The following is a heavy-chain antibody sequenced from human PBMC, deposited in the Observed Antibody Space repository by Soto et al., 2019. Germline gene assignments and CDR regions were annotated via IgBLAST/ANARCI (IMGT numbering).Heavy chain of an antibody. CDR1: GFTFSSYS. D-gene: IGHD7-27*01. Sequence: GGSLRLSCAAPGFTFSSYSMNWVRQAPGKGLEWVSSISSSSSYIYYADSVKGRFTISRDNAKNSLYLQMNSLRAEDTAVYYCARASNWAIDYWGQGTLVTVSS. CDR2: ISSSSSYI. V-gene: IGHV3-21*01. J-gene: IGHJ4*02. CDR3: ARASNWAIDY.